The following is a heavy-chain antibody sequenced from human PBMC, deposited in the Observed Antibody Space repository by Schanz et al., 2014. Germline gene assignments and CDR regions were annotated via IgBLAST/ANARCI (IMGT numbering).Heavy chain of an antibody. V-gene: IGHV3-33*01. J-gene: IGHJ3*01. CDR2: ISYVGSFK. Sequence: QVQLVESGGGVVQPGRSLRLSCAASGFNFGSHGMHWVRQAPGKGLEWVAVISYVGSFKNYADSVRGRITMSRDNSKNTMYLQINNLRADDTAVYYCARELPGVVAFDFWGQGTMVTVSS. D-gene: IGHD7-27*01. CDR1: GFNFGSHG. CDR3: ARELPGVVAFDF.